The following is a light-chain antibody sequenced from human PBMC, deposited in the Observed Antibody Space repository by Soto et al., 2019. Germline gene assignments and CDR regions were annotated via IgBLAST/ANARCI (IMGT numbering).Light chain of an antibody. CDR1: QSIGRW. CDR2: DAS. CDR3: QQYNSYWT. Sequence: IQMTQSPSTLSASVGDRVTITCRASQSIGRWLAWYQQKPGKAPKVLIYDASTLKSGVPSRFSGSGSGTDFTLTISSLQPDDFAIYYCQQYNSYWTFGQGTKV. V-gene: IGKV1-5*01. J-gene: IGKJ1*01.